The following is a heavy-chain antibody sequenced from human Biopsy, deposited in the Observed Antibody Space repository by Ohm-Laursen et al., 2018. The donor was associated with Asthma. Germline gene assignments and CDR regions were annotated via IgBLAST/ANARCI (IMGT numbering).Heavy chain of an antibody. CDR1: GYSLTDLS. J-gene: IGHJ4*02. CDR3: ASDFPKDYVRYNFQF. CDR2: HDHEEGGT. V-gene: IGHV1-24*01. D-gene: IGHD4-17*01. Sequence: GASVKVSCKISGYSLTDLSMHWVRQAPGQGLEWMGGHDHEEGGTVNAWRSQGRVTMTEDTSTDTAYMELSSLSSDDTAVYYCASDFPKDYVRYNFQFWGQGTLVTVSS.